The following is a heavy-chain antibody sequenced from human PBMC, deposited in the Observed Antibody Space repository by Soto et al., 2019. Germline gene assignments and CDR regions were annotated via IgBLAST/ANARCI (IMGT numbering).Heavy chain of an antibody. Sequence: SVKVSCKASGFTFTSSAVQWVRQARGQRLEWIGWIVVGSGNTNYAQKVQERITMTRDMSTSTAYMELRSLRSDDTAVYYCARGSRTPASGDYRGQGTPVTVSS. CDR1: GFTFTSSA. J-gene: IGHJ4*02. CDR2: IVVGSGNT. V-gene: IGHV1-58*01. CDR3: ARGSRTPASGDY. D-gene: IGHD2-2*01.